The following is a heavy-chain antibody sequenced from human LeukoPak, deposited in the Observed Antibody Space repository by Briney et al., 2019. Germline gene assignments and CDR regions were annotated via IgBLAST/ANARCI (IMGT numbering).Heavy chain of an antibody. CDR3: ARHRRYFDY. CDR2: INHSGST. V-gene: IGHV4-34*01. J-gene: IGHJ4*02. Sequence: SETLSLTCAVYGGSFSGYYWSWIRQPPGKGLEWIGEINHSGSTNYNPSLKSRVTISVDTSKNQFSLRLSSVTAADTAVYYCARHRRYFDYWGQGTLVIVSS. CDR1: GGSFSGYY. D-gene: IGHD2-15*01.